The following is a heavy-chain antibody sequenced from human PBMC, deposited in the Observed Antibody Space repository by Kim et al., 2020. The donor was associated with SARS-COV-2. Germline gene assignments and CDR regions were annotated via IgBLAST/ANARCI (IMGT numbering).Heavy chain of an antibody. V-gene: IGHV3-9*01. CDR1: GFTFDDYA. J-gene: IGHJ4*02. CDR3: AKDWAAAVSIYFDY. CDR2: ISWNSGSI. D-gene: IGHD6-13*01. Sequence: GRSLRLSCAASGFTFDDYAMHWVRQAPGKGLEWVSGISWNSGSIGYADSVKGRFTISRDNAKNSLYLQMNSLRAEDTALYYCAKDWAAAVSIYFDYWGQGTLVTVSS.